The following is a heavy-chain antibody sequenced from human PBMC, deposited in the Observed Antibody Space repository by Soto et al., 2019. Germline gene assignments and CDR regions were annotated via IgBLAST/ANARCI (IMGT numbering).Heavy chain of an antibody. D-gene: IGHD6-19*01. V-gene: IGHV1-2*02. CDR3: ARVALLQGQWPSFGDY. Sequence: QVQLVQSGAEVKKPWASVKVSCKASGYSFTGYYMHWVRQAPGQGHEWLACINPNRGGTNYAKKFQGGVTMTRDTSISTAYMELSRLRSDDTAVYYCARVALLQGQWPSFGDYCGQGTLVTVSS. CDR1: GYSFTGYY. CDR2: INPNRGGT. J-gene: IGHJ4*02.